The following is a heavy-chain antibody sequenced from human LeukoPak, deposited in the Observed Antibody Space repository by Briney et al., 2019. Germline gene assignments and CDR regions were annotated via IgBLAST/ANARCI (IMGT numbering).Heavy chain of an antibody. V-gene: IGHV5-51*01. CDR2: IYPGDSDT. D-gene: IGHD2-15*01. J-gene: IGHJ4*02. Sequence: GESLKISCKGSGYSFTSYWIGWVRQMPGKGLEWMGIIYPGDSDTRYSPSFQGQVTISADKSISTAYLQWSSLKASDTAMYCCARVAGHCSGGSCYLYYFDYWGQGTLVTVSS. CDR1: GYSFTSYW. CDR3: ARVAGHCSGGSCYLYYFDY.